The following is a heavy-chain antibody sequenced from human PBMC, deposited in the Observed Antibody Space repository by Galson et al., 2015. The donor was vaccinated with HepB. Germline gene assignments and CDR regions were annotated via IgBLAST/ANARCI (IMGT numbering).Heavy chain of an antibody. CDR3: ASNRILYIWGSDQNWFDP. CDR1: GGTFSSYA. J-gene: IGHJ5*02. V-gene: IGHV1-69*13. Sequence: SVKVSCKASGGTFSSYAISWVRQAPGQGLEWMGGITPIFGTANYAQKFQGRVTITADESTSTAYMELSSLRSEDTAVYYCASNRILYIWGSDQNWFDPWGQGTLVTVSS. D-gene: IGHD3-16*02. CDR2: ITPIFGTA.